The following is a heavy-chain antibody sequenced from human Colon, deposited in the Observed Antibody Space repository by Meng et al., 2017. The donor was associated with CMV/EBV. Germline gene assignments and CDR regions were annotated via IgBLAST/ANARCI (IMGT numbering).Heavy chain of an antibody. J-gene: IGHJ4*02. CDR2: SSSSSSTR. CDR1: GFTFSSYS. Sequence: AGSLRLSCAASGFTFSSYSMNWGRQAPGKGLEWVSYSSSSSSTRYYADSVKGRFTISRDNAKNTLYLQMISLRAEDTAVYYCAREVGQQWLAVDYWGQGTLVTVSS. CDR3: AREVGQQWLAVDY. V-gene: IGHV3-48*04. D-gene: IGHD6-19*01.